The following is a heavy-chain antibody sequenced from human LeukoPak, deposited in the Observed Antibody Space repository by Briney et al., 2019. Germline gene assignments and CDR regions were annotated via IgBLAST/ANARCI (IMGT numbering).Heavy chain of an antibody. CDR3: ARGVSYYYDNSGHPGWYFDL. D-gene: IGHD3-22*01. J-gene: IGHJ2*01. V-gene: IGHV3-13*01. Sequence: GGSLRLSCAVSGFTLNYYDMHWVRQAPGKRLEWVSAIRTTGGTHYPDSVKGRFAMSREDAKNSVHLQMNTLRAGDTAVYYCARGVSYYYDNSGHPGWYFDLWGRGTLVTVSS. CDR1: GFTLNYYD. CDR2: IRTTGGT.